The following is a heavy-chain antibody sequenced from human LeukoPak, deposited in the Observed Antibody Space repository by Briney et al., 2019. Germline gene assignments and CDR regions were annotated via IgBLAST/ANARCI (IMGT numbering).Heavy chain of an antibody. Sequence: SETLSLTCTVSGGSISTYYWSWIRQPPGKGLEWIGYVFYTRTTSYNPSLKSRVTISVDTSKNQFSLKLSSVTAADTAVYYCARGSNWGDYWGQGTLVTVSS. D-gene: IGHD7-27*01. CDR1: GGSISTYY. V-gene: IGHV4-59*12. J-gene: IGHJ4*02. CDR3: ARGSNWGDY. CDR2: VFYTRTT.